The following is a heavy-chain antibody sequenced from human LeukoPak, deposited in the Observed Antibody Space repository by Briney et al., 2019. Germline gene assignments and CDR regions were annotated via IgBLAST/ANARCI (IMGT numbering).Heavy chain of an antibody. V-gene: IGHV3-11*01. Sequence: GGSLRLSCAASGFTVSSDYMSWIRQAPGKGLEWVSYISSSGSTIYYADSVKGRFTISRDNAKNSLYLQMNSLRAEDTAVYYCANERGAAIDYWGQGTLVTVSS. CDR1: GFTVSSDY. D-gene: IGHD2-2*01. CDR3: ANERGAAIDY. CDR2: ISSSGSTI. J-gene: IGHJ4*02.